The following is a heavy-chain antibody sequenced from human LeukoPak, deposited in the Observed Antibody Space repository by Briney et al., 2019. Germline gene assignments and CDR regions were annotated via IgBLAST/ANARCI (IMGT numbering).Heavy chain of an antibody. J-gene: IGHJ4*02. V-gene: IGHV3-33*01. Sequence: GGSLRLSCAAPGFTFSSYGMHWVRQAPGKGLEWVAVIWYDGSNKYYADSVKGRFTISRDNSKNTLYLQMNSLRAEDTAVYYCARTLVGYSSSSPFDYWGQGTLVIVSS. CDR2: IWYDGSNK. CDR1: GFTFSSYG. D-gene: IGHD6-6*01. CDR3: ARTLVGYSSSSPFDY.